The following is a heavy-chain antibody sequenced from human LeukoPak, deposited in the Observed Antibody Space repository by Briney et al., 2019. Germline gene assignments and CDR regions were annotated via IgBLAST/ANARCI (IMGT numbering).Heavy chain of an antibody. V-gene: IGHV3-30*04. CDR2: ISNDGITR. CDR1: GFTFNQYV. J-gene: IGHJ4*02. CDR3: VREGYYDSGGPFSGYFDY. Sequence: AGGSLRLSCAASGFTFNQYVIHWARQAPGKGLEWVAVISNDGITRFYAASVKGRCTISRDDSKNTVYLQLSSLRVEDTAAYYCVREGYYDSGGPFSGYFDYWGRGDLVTVSS. D-gene: IGHD3-22*01.